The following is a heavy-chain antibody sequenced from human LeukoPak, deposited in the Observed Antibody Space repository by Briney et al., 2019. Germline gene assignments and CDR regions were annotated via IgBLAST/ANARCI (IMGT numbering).Heavy chain of an antibody. CDR3: ARDHDFWNGFYGLDV. J-gene: IGHJ6*02. V-gene: IGHV4-34*01. CDR1: GGSFSGYY. CDR2: INHSGNT. D-gene: IGHD3-3*01. Sequence: SETLSLTCAVYGGSFSGYYWSWIHQPPGRGLEWIGDINHSGNTTYNPSLKSRVTISLGTSKNRFSLRLSSVTAADTAVYYCARDHDFWNGFYGLDVWGQGTTVTVSS.